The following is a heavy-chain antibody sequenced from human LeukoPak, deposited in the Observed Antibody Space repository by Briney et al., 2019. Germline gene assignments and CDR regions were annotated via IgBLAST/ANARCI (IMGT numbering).Heavy chain of an antibody. V-gene: IGHV3-7*03. CDR1: GFTVSSNY. CDR3: VRDKIVGATKNDY. D-gene: IGHD1-26*01. J-gene: IGHJ4*02. Sequence: GGSLRLSCAASGFTVSSNYMSWVRQAPGKTLEWVANIKQDGGEKYYVDSVKGRFTISRDNAQNSLYLHMNSLRAEDTAVYYCVRDKIVGATKNDYWGQGILVTVSS. CDR2: IKQDGGEK.